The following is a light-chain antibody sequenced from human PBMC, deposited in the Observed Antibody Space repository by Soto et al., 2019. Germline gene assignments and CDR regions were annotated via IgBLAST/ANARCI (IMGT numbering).Light chain of an antibody. CDR3: QQYGSSPPT. V-gene: IGKV3-20*01. CDR2: GAS. Sequence: EMVLRQSPGTLSFSQGERATLSCRASQSFSTSYLAGYQQKPGQAPRLLIYGASSRATGIPDRFSGSGSGTDFTLTISRLEPEDFAVYYCQQYGSSPPTFGQGTKVEIK. CDR1: QSFSTSY. J-gene: IGKJ1*01.